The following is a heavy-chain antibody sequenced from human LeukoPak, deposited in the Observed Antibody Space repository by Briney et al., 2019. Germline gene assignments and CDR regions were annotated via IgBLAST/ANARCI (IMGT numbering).Heavy chain of an antibody. V-gene: IGHV4-31*03. CDR3: ARGDYGDYKGGAYNWFDP. J-gene: IGHJ5*02. CDR1: GGSISSGGYY. CDR2: IYYSGST. D-gene: IGHD4-17*01. Sequence: SETLSLTCTVSGGSISSGGYYRSWIRQHPGKGLEWIGYIYYSGSTYYNPSLKSRVTISVDTSKNQFSLKLSSVTAADTAVYYCARGDYGDYKGGAYNWFDPWGQGTLVTVSS.